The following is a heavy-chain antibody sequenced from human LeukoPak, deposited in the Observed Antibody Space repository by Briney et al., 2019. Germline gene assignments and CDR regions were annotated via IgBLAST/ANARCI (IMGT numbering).Heavy chain of an antibody. D-gene: IGHD3-22*01. J-gene: IGHJ4*02. CDR3: ARDPYYDSSGYPDY. CDR2: ISAYNGNT. V-gene: IGHV1-18*01. CDR1: GYTFTSYG. Sequence: ASVKVSCKASGYTFTSYGISWVRQAPGQGLEWMGWISAYNGNTNYAQKLQGRVTMTTDTSTSTAYMELRSLRFDDTAVYYCARDPYYDSSGYPDYWGQGTLVTVSS.